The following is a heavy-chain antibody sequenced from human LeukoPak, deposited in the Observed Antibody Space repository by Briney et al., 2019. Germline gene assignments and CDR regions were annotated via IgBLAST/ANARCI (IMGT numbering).Heavy chain of an antibody. CDR3: ATTIAVAGNWFDP. Sequence: GGSLRLSCAASGFTFSSYWMHWVRQAPGKGLVWVSRIKGDGNTNYADSVKGRFTISRDNAKNTVSLQMNSLRAEDTGVYYCATTIAVAGNWFDPWGQGTLVTVSS. V-gene: IGHV3-74*01. J-gene: IGHJ5*02. CDR1: GFTFSSYW. CDR2: IKGDGNT. D-gene: IGHD6-19*01.